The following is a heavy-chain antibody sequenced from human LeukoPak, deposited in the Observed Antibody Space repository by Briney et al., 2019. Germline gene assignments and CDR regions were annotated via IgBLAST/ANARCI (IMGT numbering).Heavy chain of an antibody. Sequence: ASVKVSCKASGYTFTSYDINWVRQATGQGLEWMGWMNPNSGNTGYAQKFRGRVTMTRNTSISTAYMELSSLRSEDTAVYYCARGLLGRVVPAAINYYYYYYMDVWGKGTTVTVSS. CDR1: GYTFTSYD. J-gene: IGHJ6*03. D-gene: IGHD2-2*01. CDR3: ARGLLGRVVPAAINYYYYYYMDV. V-gene: IGHV1-8*01. CDR2: MNPNSGNT.